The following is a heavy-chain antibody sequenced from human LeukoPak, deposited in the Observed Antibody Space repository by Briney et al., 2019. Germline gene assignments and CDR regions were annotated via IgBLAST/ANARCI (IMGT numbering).Heavy chain of an antibody. V-gene: IGHV3-33*01. Sequence: GRSLRLSCAGSGFTLGGYGMHWFRQTLGKGLEWVAVIAYDGSRAFYADSVKGRFTISRDNSKNTMSVQMDNLRAEDTAVYYCTRYNNDHFDYWGQGTLVTVSS. J-gene: IGHJ4*02. CDR3: TRYNNDHFDY. CDR2: IAYDGSRA. CDR1: GFTLGGYG. D-gene: IGHD1-14*01.